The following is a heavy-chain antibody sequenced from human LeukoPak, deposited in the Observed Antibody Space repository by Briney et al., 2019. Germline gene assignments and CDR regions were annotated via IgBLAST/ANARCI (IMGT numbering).Heavy chain of an antibody. CDR3: ARDRAYTYGFAFGFAD. J-gene: IGHJ4*02. Sequence: GGSRTPACATAGFTVSDKYMSWVRPAPGKGLEWDAAIYSGGSTFYADSVKGRFTTSRDSSKNTLYLQMHSRRGEDTAVYYCARDRAYTYGFAFGFADWGQGTLVTVSS. V-gene: IGHV3-66*01. CDR1: GFTVSDKY. D-gene: IGHD5-18*01. CDR2: IYSGGST.